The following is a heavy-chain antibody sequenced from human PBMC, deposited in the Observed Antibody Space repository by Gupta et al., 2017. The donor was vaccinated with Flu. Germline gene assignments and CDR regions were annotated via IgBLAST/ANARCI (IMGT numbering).Heavy chain of an antibody. CDR2: IYHSGTT. CDR1: GYSISSGYY. D-gene: IGHD6-13*01. Sequence: QVQLQESGPGLVKPSETLSLTCAVPGYSISSGYYWGWIRQPPGKGLEWIGSIYHSGTTYYNPSLKSRVTISVDTSKNQFSLKLSSVTAADTAVYYCAREGIAAAGNWFDPWGQGTLVTVSS. J-gene: IGHJ5*02. V-gene: IGHV4-38-2*02. CDR3: AREGIAAAGNWFDP.